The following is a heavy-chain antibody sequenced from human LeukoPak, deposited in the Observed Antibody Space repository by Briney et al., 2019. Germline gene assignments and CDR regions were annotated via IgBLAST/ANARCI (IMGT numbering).Heavy chain of an antibody. J-gene: IGHJ4*02. Sequence: SVKVSCKASGGTFSSYAISWVRQAPGQGLEWMGGIIPIFGTANYAQEFQGRVTITTDESTSTAYMELSSLRSEDTAVYYCARSKNPDTAMVIGDYWGQGTLVTVSS. CDR3: ARSKNPDTAMVIGDY. CDR1: GGTFSSYA. D-gene: IGHD5-18*01. CDR2: IIPIFGTA. V-gene: IGHV1-69*05.